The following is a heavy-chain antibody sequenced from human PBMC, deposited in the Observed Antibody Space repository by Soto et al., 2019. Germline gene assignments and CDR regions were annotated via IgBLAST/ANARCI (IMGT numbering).Heavy chain of an antibody. CDR2: IWYDGSNK. D-gene: IGHD3-10*01. Sequence: QVQLVESGGGVVQPGRSLRLSCAASGFTFSSYGMHWVRQAPGKGLEWVAVIWYDGSNKYYADSVKGRFTISRDNSKNTLYLQMNSLRAEDTAVYYCARLGPYYYGSGSQNWCDPWGQGTLVTVSS. CDR3: ARLGPYYYGSGSQNWCDP. CDR1: GFTFSSYG. J-gene: IGHJ5*02. V-gene: IGHV3-33*01.